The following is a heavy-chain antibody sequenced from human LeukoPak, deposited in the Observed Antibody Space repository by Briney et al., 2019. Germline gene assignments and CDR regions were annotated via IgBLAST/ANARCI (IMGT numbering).Heavy chain of an antibody. CDR3: ARGFFIEGPLMMVGGGVLNY. J-gene: IGHJ4*02. V-gene: IGHV1-69*13. CDR1: GGTFSSYA. Sequence: ASVKVSCKASGGTFSSYAISWVRQAPGQGLEWMGGIIPIFGTANYAQKFQGRVTITADESTSAAYMELSSLRSEDTAVYYCARGFFIEGPLMMVGGGVLNYGGQETLVTVSS. CDR2: IIPIFGTA. D-gene: IGHD3-16*01.